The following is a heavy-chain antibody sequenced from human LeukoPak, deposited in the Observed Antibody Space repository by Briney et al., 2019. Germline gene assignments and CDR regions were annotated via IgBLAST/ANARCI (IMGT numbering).Heavy chain of an antibody. CDR1: GFMFGRYW. CDR2: ISSSSSTI. CDR3: ARDLAVSDY. J-gene: IGHJ4*02. V-gene: IGHV3-48*02. Sequence: GGSLRLSCAASGFMFGRYWMTWVRQAPGKGLEWVSYISSSSSTIYYADSVKGRFTISRDNAKNSLYLQMNSLRDEDTAMYYCARDLAVSDYWGQGTLVTVSS.